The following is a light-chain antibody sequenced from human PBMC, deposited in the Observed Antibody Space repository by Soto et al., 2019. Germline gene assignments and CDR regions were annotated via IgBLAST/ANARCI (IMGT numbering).Light chain of an antibody. V-gene: IGKV3-11*01. CDR1: QSVSSN. CDR3: QQRSNWPSWT. J-gene: IGKJ1*01. Sequence: EIVITQSPATLSVSPGERSTLSCRASQSVSSNLAWYQQKPGQAPRLLIYDASNRATGIPARFSGSGSGTDFTLTISSLEPEDFAVYYCQQRSNWPSWTFGQGTKVDIK. CDR2: DAS.